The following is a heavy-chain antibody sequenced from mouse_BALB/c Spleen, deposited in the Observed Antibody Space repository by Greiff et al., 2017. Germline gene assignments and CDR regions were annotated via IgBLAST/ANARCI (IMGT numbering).Heavy chain of an antibody. CDR1: GYTFTNYW. V-gene: IGHV1S81*02. CDR2: INPSNGRT. D-gene: IGHD1-3*01. Sequence: QVQLQQPGAELVKPGASVKLSCKASGYTFTNYWMHWVKQRPGQGLEWIGEINPSNGRTNYNEKFKSKATLTVDKSSSTAYMQLSSLTSEDSAVYYCALNFYFDDWGQGTTRTVSS. CDR3: ALNFYFDD. J-gene: IGHJ2*01.